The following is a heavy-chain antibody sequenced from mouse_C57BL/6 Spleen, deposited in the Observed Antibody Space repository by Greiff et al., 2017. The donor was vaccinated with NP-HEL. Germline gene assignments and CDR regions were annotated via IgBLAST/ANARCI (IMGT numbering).Heavy chain of an antibody. CDR1: GYTFTDYY. J-gene: IGHJ4*01. Sequence: EVQLQQSGPELVKPGASVKISCKASGYTFTDYYMNWVKQSHGKSLEWIGDINPNNGGTSYNQKFKGKATLTVDKSSSTAYMELRSLTSEDSAVYYCARLYGYDDVRPYYYAMDYWGQGTSVTVSS. V-gene: IGHV1-26*01. CDR2: INPNNGGT. D-gene: IGHD2-2*01. CDR3: ARLYGYDDVRPYYYAMDY.